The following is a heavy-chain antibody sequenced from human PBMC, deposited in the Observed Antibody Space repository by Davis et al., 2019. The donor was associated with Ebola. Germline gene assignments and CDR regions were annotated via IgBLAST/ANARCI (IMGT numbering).Heavy chain of an antibody. V-gene: IGHV3-48*01. CDR1: GFTFSSYG. J-gene: IGHJ6*02. CDR3: ARATGMDV. Sequence: GESLKISCAASGFTFSSYGMNWVRQAPGKGLEWVSYISSSSSTIYYADSVKGRFTISRDNSKNTLYLQMNSLRAEDTAVYYCARATGMDVWGQGTTVTVSS. CDR2: ISSSSSTI.